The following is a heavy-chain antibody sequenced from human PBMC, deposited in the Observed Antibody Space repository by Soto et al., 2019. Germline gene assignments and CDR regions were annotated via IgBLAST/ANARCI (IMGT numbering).Heavy chain of an antibody. CDR3: ARRDLQIVVVTAEYYYGMDV. Sequence: ASVKVSCKASGYTFTSYGISWVRQAPGQGLEWMGWISAYNGNTNYAQKLQGRVTMTTDTSTSTAYMELRSLRSDDTAAYYCARRDLQIVVVTAEYYYGMDVWGQGTTVTVSS. V-gene: IGHV1-18*01. J-gene: IGHJ6*02. CDR2: ISAYNGNT. CDR1: GYTFTSYG. D-gene: IGHD2-21*02.